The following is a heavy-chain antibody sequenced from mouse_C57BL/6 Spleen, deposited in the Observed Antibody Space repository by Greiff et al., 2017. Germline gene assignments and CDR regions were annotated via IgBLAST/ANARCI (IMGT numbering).Heavy chain of an antibody. CDR2: IYPGDGDT. CDR1: GYAFSSYW. D-gene: IGHD2-12*01. CDR3: AREGYSRMAMDD. V-gene: IGHV1-80*01. J-gene: IGHJ4*01. Sequence: QVQLQQSGAELVKPGASVKISCKASGYAFSSYWMNWVKQRPGKGLEWIGQIYPGDGDTNYNGKFKGKATLTADKSSSTAYMQLSSLTSEDSAVYFCAREGYSRMAMDDWGQGTSVTVSS.